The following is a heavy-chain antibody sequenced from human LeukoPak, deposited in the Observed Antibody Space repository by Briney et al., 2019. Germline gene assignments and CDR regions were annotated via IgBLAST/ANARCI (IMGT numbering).Heavy chain of an antibody. CDR3: ARLARDIVVVPAAQYYYMDV. V-gene: IGHV5-51*01. CDR2: IYPGDSDT. J-gene: IGHJ6*03. Sequence: GESLKLSCEGSEYTFTTYWIGWVRQMPGKGLEWMGIIYPGDSDTRYSPSFQGQVTISADKSISTAYLQWSSLKASDTAMYYCARLARDIVVVPAAQYYYMDVWGKGTTVTVSS. D-gene: IGHD2-2*01. CDR1: EYTFTTYW.